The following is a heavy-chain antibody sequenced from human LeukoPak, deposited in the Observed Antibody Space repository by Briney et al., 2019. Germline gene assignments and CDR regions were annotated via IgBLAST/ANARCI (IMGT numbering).Heavy chain of an antibody. J-gene: IGHJ3*02. D-gene: IGHD3-10*01. CDR3: ARDPGPLYYYGSDAFDI. CDR1: GGSISSYY. Sequence: SGTLSLTCTVSGGSISSYYWSWIRQPAGKGLEWIGRIYTSGSTNYNPSLKSRVTMSVDTSKNQFSLKLSSVTAADTAVYYCARDPGPLYYYGSDAFDIWGQGTMVTVSS. CDR2: IYTSGST. V-gene: IGHV4-4*07.